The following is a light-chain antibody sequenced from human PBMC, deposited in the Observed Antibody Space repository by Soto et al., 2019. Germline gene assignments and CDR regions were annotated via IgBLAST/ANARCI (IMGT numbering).Light chain of an antibody. CDR2: DVN. V-gene: IGLV2-14*01. J-gene: IGLJ3*02. Sequence: QSALTQPASVSGSPGQSITISCTGTSSDVGGYSVSWYQQHPGKAPKLMIYDVNNRPSGVSNRFSGSKSGNTASLTISGLQAEDEADYYCSSYTSSSTWVFGGGTQLTVL. CDR3: SSYTSSSTWV. CDR1: SSDVGGYS.